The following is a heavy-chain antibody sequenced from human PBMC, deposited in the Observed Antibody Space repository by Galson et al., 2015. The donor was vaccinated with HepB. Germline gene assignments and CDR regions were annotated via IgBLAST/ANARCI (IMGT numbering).Heavy chain of an antibody. Sequence: SLRLSCAASGLTFSDFAMVWVRQAPGVGLEWVSTCGSGNIKYYADFVKGRFTISRDNSRNTLYLQMNSLRAEDTAVYYCAKWRLSERWFDPWGQGTLVTVSS. V-gene: IGHV3-23*01. D-gene: IGHD1-1*01. J-gene: IGHJ5*02. CDR2: CGSGNIK. CDR3: AKWRLSERWFDP. CDR1: GLTFSDFA.